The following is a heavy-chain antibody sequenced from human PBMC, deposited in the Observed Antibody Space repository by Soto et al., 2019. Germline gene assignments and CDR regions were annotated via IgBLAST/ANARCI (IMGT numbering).Heavy chain of an antibody. Sequence: SSETLFVTCAVSGGYRGGVGDSWSWIRHSPGKGLQWLGHINYAGSPYYNRSLRGRVPKSVDRYRNQVSLTLNSVTAADTAKYYCARVSPMVRGVRLPTNGFGSWGQGVPVTVSS. D-gene: IGHD3-10*01. J-gene: IGHJ5*01. CDR2: INYAGSP. V-gene: IGHV4-30-2*06. CDR3: ARVSPMVRGVRLPTNGFGS. CDR1: GGYRGGVGDS.